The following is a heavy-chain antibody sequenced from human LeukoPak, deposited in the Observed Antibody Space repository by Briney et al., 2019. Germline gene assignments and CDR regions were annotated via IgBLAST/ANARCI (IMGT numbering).Heavy chain of an antibody. CDR2: IYYSGST. D-gene: IGHD6-13*01. CDR1: GGSISSSSYH. CDR3: AREGVAAAGAFDS. Sequence: SETLSLTCTVSGGSISSSSYHWGWIRQPPGKGLEWIGSIYYSGSTYYNPSLKSRVTISVDRSKNQFSLKLTSVTVADTAVYFCAREGVAAAGAFDSWGQGTLVTVSA. V-gene: IGHV4-39*07. J-gene: IGHJ4*02.